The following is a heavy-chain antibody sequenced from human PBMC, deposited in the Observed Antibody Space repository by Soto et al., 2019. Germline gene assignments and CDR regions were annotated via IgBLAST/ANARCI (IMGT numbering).Heavy chain of an antibody. Sequence: SETLSLTCTVSGGSVSSYYWSWIRQPPGKGLEWIGYIYYSGSTNYNPSLKSRVTISVDTSKNQFSLKLSSVTAADTAVYYCAREVPYYYDSSGYVGGKYYYYGMDVWGQGTTVTVSS. CDR1: GGSVSSYY. CDR2: IYYSGST. CDR3: AREVPYYYDSSGYVGGKYYYYGMDV. V-gene: IGHV4-59*02. D-gene: IGHD3-22*01. J-gene: IGHJ6*02.